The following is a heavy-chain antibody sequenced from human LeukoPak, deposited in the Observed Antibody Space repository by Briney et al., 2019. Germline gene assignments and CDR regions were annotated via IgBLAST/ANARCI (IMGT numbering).Heavy chain of an antibody. CDR1: GGTFSSYA. CDR2: IIPIFGTA. J-gene: IGHJ5*02. D-gene: IGHD3-10*01. V-gene: IGHV1-69*13. Sequence: GASVKVSCKASGGTFSSYAISWVRQAPGQGLEWMGGIIPIFGTANYAQKFQGRVTITADESTSTAYMELSSLRSEDTAVYYCARRGFGELLYGWFDPWGQGTLVTVSS. CDR3: ARRGFGELLYGWFDP.